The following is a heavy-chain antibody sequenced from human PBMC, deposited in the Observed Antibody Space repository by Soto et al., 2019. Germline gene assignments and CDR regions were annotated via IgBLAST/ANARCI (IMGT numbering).Heavy chain of an antibody. D-gene: IGHD3-22*01. CDR2: IGSDGRPT. V-gene: IGHV3-74*03. J-gene: IGHJ1*01. CDR3: VRDYDSSGFNSGH. Sequence: GFLRLSCVVSGFRLSSYWICWIRQVPGKGLMWVSQIGSDGRPTTYADSVKGRFTISRDNARNTLYFQMNSLRADDTAMYYWVRDYDSSGFNSGHWGQGTLVTVSS. CDR1: GFRLSSYW.